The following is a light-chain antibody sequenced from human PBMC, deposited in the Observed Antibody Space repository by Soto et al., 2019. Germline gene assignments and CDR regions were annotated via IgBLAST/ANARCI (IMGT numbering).Light chain of an antibody. Sequence: DIPMTQSPSTLSASVGDRGTITCRAIESMSNCLAWYQQKPGKAPKLLISGASRLQSGVPSRFSGSASGTEFTLTISSLQPDDIATYYCQQCHRYLTFGQGTKVEMK. V-gene: IGKV1-5*01. J-gene: IGKJ1*01. CDR3: QQCHRYLT. CDR2: GAS. CDR1: ESMSNC.